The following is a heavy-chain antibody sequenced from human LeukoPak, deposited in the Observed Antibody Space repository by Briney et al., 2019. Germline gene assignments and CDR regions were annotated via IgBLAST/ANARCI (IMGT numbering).Heavy chain of an antibody. CDR3: ARAAYYDFWSGVYRAGSMDV. D-gene: IGHD3-3*01. CDR2: ISGSSSYI. CDR1: AFTFSRYS. V-gene: IGHV3-21*04. J-gene: IGHJ6*04. Sequence: GGSLRLSCAASAFTFSRYSMNWVRQAPGKVLEWVSSISGSSSYIYYADSVEGRFTISRDNAKNSLYLQMNSLRAEDTALYYCARAAYYDFWSGVYRAGSMDVWGKGTTVTVSS.